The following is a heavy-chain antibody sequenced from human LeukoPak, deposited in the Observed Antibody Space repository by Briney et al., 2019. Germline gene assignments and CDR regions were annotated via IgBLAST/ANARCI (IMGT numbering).Heavy chain of an antibody. D-gene: IGHD3-10*01. V-gene: IGHV3-30*04. CDR2: ISYDGSNK. Sequence: GGSLRLSCAASGFTFSSYAMHWVRQAPGKGLEWVAVISYDGSNKYYADSVKGRLTISRDNSKNTLYLQMNSLRAEDTAVYYCARSRGGSGSYYFYGMDVWGQGTTVTASS. CDR1: GFTFSSYA. CDR3: ARSRGGSGSYYFYGMDV. J-gene: IGHJ6*02.